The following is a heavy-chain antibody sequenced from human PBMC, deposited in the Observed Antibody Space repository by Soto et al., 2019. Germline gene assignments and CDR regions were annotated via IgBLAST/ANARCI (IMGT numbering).Heavy chain of an antibody. CDR2: IKEDGSEK. Sequence: EVQLVESGGGLVQPGGSLRLSCAASGFTFSNSWMSWFRQAPGKGLEWVANIKEDGSEKYYVDSVKGRFTISRDNAEKSLYLQMNSLRADDTAVYFCAKATHWGQGTLVTVSS. J-gene: IGHJ4*02. V-gene: IGHV3-7*01. CDR1: GFTFSNSW. CDR3: AKATH.